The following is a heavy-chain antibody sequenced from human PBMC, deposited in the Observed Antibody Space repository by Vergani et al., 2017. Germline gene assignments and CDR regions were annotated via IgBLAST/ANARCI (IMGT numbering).Heavy chain of an antibody. V-gene: IGHV3-11*04. CDR3: AKNPGISTTRHYYAMDV. D-gene: IGHD1-1*01. Sequence: LEESGGGSVKPGGSLRLSCAASGFKFSDHYMSWILQAPGKGLEWVSHISPGASTVSYTDSVTGRFTVSRDNDNNSLTLDMTTLRVEDPAVYYCAKNPGISTTRHYYAMDVWGQGTTVTVSS. CDR2: ISPGASTV. CDR1: GFKFSDHY. J-gene: IGHJ6*02.